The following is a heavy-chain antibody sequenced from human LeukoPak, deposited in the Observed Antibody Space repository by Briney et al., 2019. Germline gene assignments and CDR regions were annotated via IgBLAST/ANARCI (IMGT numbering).Heavy chain of an antibody. J-gene: IGHJ4*02. CDR2: ISYDGSNK. V-gene: IGHV3-30*18. CDR3: AKDPSKITMVRGVSSPFDY. CDR1: GFTLSSYG. D-gene: IGHD3-10*01. Sequence: GGSLRLSCAASGFTLSSYGMHWVRQAPGKGLEWVAVISYDGSNKYYADSVKGRFTISRDNSKNTLYLQMNSLRAEDTAVYYCAKDPSKITMVRGVSSPFDYWGQGTLVTVSS.